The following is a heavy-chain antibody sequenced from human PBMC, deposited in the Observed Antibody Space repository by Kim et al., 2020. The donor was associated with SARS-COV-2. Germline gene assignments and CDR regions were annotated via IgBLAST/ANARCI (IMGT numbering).Heavy chain of an antibody. V-gene: IGHV3-9*01. CDR2: ISWNSGSI. Sequence: GGSLRLSCAASGFTFGDYAMHWVRQAPGKGLEWVSGISWNSGSIGYADSVKGRFTISRDNAKNSLYLQMNSLRAEDTALYYCAKAGGSSWGYYMDVWGKGTTVTVSS. CDR1: GFTFGDYA. J-gene: IGHJ6*03. D-gene: IGHD6-13*01. CDR3: AKAGGSSWGYYMDV.